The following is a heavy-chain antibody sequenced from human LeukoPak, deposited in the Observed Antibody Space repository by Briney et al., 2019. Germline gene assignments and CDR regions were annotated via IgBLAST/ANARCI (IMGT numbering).Heavy chain of an antibody. CDR3: AKGKKMTVAGLFDY. V-gene: IGHV3-9*01. J-gene: IGHJ4*02. D-gene: IGHD6-19*01. CDR2: ISWNSGSK. Sequence: GGSLRLSCAATGFTFDDYAMHWVRRAPGKGLEWVSGISWNSGSKGYADSVKGRFTISRDNAKNSLYLQMDSLRADDTALYYCAKGKKMTVAGLFDYWGQGTLVTVSS. CDR1: GFTFDDYA.